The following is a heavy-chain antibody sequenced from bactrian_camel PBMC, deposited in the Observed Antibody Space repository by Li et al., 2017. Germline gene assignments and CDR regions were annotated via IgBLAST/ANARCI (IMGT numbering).Heavy chain of an antibody. CDR3: ATNAANFVY. CDR1: GFTFSNYY. CDR2: IYNDGSRT. V-gene: IGHV3-2*01. J-gene: IGHJ6*01. Sequence: VQLVESGGGLVQPGGSLRLACATSGFTFSNYYMSWVRQLPGGGLEWVASIYNDGSRTYYPDAVKGRFTISRDNANSTLHLQMNSLKSEDTALYYCATNAANFVYWGQGTQVTVS.